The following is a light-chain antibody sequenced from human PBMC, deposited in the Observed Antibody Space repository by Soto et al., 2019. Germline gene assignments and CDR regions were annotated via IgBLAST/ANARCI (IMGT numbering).Light chain of an antibody. Sequence: EIVMTQSPATLSVSPGERATLSCRASQSVSTNLAWYQQKPGQAPRLLNYDASTRATGLPARFSGSGSGTEFTLTISSLQSEDFGVYYCHQYNNWPITFGQGTRLEI. CDR1: QSVSTN. V-gene: IGKV3-15*01. CDR3: HQYNNWPIT. J-gene: IGKJ5*01. CDR2: DAS.